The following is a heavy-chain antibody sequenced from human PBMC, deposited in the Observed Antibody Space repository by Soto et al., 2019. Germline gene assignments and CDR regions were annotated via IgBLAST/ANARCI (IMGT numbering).Heavy chain of an antibody. CDR1: SGSLSGYY. CDR3: ARAPKVSGSAQTRPDF. CDR2: ISPSGTT. D-gene: IGHD6-6*01. Sequence: PSETLSLTCSLYSGSLSGYYWSWSRQPPGKGLEWIGEISPSGTTNYSPSLKIRVSISVDTSKNQFSLNMTSLTAADTAVYYCARAPKVSGSAQTRPDFWGQGSLVTV. J-gene: IGHJ4*02. V-gene: IGHV4-34*01.